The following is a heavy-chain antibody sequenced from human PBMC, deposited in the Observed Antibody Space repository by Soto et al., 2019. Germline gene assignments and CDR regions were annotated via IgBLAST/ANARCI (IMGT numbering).Heavy chain of an antibody. CDR3: ARGVVGIQLWPNNWFDP. CDR2: IYYSGST. Sequence: PSETLSLTCTVSGGSISSSSYYWGWIRQPPGKGLEWIGYIYYSGSTYYNPSLKSRVTISVDTSKNQFSLKLSSVTAADTAVYYCARGVVGIQLWPNNWFDPWGQGTLVTVSS. D-gene: IGHD5-18*01. J-gene: IGHJ5*02. V-gene: IGHV4-31*03. CDR1: GGSISSSSYY.